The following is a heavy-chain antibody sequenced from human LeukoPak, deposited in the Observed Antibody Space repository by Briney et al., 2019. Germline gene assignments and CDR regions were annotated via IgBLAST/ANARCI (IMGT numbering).Heavy chain of an antibody. CDR1: GYNFIDYY. CDR3: ARDLRIIWFGELLIGY. Sequence: AASVKVSCKAAGYNFIDYYIFWVRQAPGQGLEWMGIINPSGGSTSYAQKFQGRVTMTRDTSTSTVYMELSSLRSEDTAVYYCARDLRIIWFGELLIGYWGQGTLVTVSS. CDR2: INPSGGST. V-gene: IGHV1-46*01. J-gene: IGHJ4*02. D-gene: IGHD3-10*01.